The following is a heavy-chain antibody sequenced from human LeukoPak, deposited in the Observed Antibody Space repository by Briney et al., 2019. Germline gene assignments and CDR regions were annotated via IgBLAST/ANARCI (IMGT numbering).Heavy chain of an antibody. CDR3: ASSYSNYRLDYFDY. Sequence: SETLSLTCSVSGGSISSYYWSWIRQPPGKGLEWIGYIFYSGGTIYNPSLRSRVTISVDTSKNQLSLKLTSVTAADTAVYYCASSYSNYRLDYFDYWGQGTLVTVSS. D-gene: IGHD4-11*01. CDR2: IFYSGGT. V-gene: IGHV4-59*01. J-gene: IGHJ4*02. CDR1: GGSISSYY.